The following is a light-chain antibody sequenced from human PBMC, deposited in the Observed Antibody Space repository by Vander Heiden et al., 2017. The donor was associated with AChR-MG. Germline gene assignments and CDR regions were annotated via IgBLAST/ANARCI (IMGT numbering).Light chain of an antibody. CDR1: SSDIGAYDL. CDR2: DVT. V-gene: IGLV2-23*02. CDR3: CSHTLSDTGV. J-gene: IGLJ3*02. Sequence: QSALTQPASVSGSPGQSISISCSGSSSDIGAYDLVSWFQQHPGRAPKLIIFDVTRRPSGLSGRFSGSKSGNTASLTISGLQIEDEAHYYCCSHTLSDTGVFGGGTKLSVL.